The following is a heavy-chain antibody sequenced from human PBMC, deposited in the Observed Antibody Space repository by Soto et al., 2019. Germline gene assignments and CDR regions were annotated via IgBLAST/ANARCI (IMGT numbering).Heavy chain of an antibody. V-gene: IGHV4-61*01. D-gene: IGHD3-3*01. CDR2: VYYSGST. CDR1: GGSVSRVSYY. Sequence: SETLSLTCTVSGGSVSRVSYYWSWIRQSPGKGLEWVGYVYYSGSTNYNPSLKSRGTIAVDTSKNQCSLKLRSVTAADTAVYYCAASISIFGVVPFWGQGTLVTVSS. CDR3: AASISIFGVVPF. J-gene: IGHJ4*02.